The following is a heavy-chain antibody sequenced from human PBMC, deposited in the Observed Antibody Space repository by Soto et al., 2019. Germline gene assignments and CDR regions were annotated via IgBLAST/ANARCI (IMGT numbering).Heavy chain of an antibody. CDR1: GGSISSYY. D-gene: IGHD2-21*01. CDR2: IYYSGST. Sequence: QVQLQESGPGLVKPSETLSLTCPVSGGSISSYYWSWIRQPPGKGLEWIGYIYYSGSTNYNPSLKRRVTISVDTSKNQFSLKLSSVTAADTAVYYCARSIYCGGDCLDWYFDLWGRGTLVTVSS. V-gene: IGHV4-59*08. CDR3: ARSIYCGGDCLDWYFDL. J-gene: IGHJ2*01.